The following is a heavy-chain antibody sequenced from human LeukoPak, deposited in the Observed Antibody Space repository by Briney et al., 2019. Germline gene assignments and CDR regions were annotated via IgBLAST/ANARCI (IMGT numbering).Heavy chain of an antibody. V-gene: IGHV1-18*01. CDR1: GYTFTSYG. D-gene: IGHD3-22*01. Sequence: ASVKVSCKASGYTFTSYGISWVRQAPGQGLEWMGWISAYNGNTNYAQKLQGRVTMTTDTSTSTAYMELRSLRSDDTAVYYCARTPLPPEPYYYDSSGSNDVAFDIWGQGTMVTVSS. J-gene: IGHJ3*02. CDR3: ARTPLPPEPYYYDSSGSNDVAFDI. CDR2: ISAYNGNT.